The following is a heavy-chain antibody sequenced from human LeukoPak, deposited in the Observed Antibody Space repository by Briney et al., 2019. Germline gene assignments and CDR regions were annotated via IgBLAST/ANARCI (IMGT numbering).Heavy chain of an antibody. CDR2: IYYNGRT. V-gene: IGHV4-39*01. CDR3: ARHEVRYVDWFTQRAKASRGPMRD. Sequence: SETLSLTCAVSGGSISGSSYYWGWIRQPQGMGLEWLGYIYYNGRTNHNPSLKRRVTISVDTSKNQSSLKLSSVTAADTAVYYCARHEVRYVDWFTQRAKASRGPMRDWGQGTLVTVSS. D-gene: IGHD3-9*01. J-gene: IGHJ4*02. CDR1: GGSISGSSYY.